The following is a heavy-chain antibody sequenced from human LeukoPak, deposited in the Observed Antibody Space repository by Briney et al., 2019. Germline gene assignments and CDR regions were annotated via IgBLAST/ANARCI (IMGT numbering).Heavy chain of an antibody. CDR1: GFTFSSYG. CDR3: ARDRIEWDYNYYYGMDV. D-gene: IGHD1-26*01. CDR2: ISYDGSNK. V-gene: IGHV3-30*03. Sequence: GRSLRLSCAASGFTFSSYGMHWVRQAPGKGLEWVAVISYDGSNKYYADSVKGRFTISRDNSKNTLYLQMNSLRAEDTAVYYCARDRIEWDYNYYYGMDVWGQGTTVTVSS. J-gene: IGHJ6*02.